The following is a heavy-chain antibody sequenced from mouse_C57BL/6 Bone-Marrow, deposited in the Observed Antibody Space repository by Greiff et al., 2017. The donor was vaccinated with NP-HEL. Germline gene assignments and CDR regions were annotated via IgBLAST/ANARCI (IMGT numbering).Heavy chain of an antibody. Sequence: VQLQQSGPELVKPGASVKISCKASGYSFTGYYMNWVKQSPEKSLEWIGEINPSTGGTTYNQKFKAKATLTVDKSSSTAYMQLKSLTSEDSAVYYCARERAQALDYWGQGTTLTVSS. J-gene: IGHJ2*01. V-gene: IGHV1-42*01. CDR3: ARERAQALDY. CDR1: GYSFTGYY. CDR2: INPSTGGT. D-gene: IGHD3-2*02.